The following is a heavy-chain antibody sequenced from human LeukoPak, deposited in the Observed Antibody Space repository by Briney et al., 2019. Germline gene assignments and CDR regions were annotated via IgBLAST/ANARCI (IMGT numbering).Heavy chain of an antibody. CDR3: ARYVDYGGYYYGMDV. CDR2: IYYSGTT. D-gene: IGHD4-23*01. V-gene: IGHV4-31*03. Sequence: SETLSLTCTVSGGSISSGGYYWSWIRQHPGKGLEWIGYIYYSGTTYYNPSLKSRVTMSVDTSKNQFSLKLISVTAADTAVYYCARYVDYGGYYYGMDVWGQGTTVTVSS. J-gene: IGHJ6*02. CDR1: GGSISSGGYY.